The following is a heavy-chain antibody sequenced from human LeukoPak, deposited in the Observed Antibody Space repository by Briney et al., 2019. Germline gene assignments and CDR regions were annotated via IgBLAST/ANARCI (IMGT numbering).Heavy chain of an antibody. CDR3: AKSAYYYDSRGYHNYYYHGMDF. D-gene: IGHD3-22*01. J-gene: IGHJ6*02. CDR2: ISHDGSNK. CDR1: GFTFSSYG. Sequence: PGRSLTLTFAACGFTFSSYGWRWIRQAPGKGLEWVAVISHDGSNKYYADSVKGRFTISRDNSKKALYLKMNSLRAEDPSVDSGAKSAYYYDSRGYHNYYYHGMDFWGQGTTVTVSS. V-gene: IGHV3-30*18.